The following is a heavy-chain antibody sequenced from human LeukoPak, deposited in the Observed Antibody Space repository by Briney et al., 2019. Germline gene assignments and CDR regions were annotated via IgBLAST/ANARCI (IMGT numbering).Heavy chain of an antibody. CDR2: ISYDGSNK. CDR3: AKDDKDRDYGSAFDI. D-gene: IGHD3-16*01. CDR1: GFTFSSYG. J-gene: IGHJ3*02. V-gene: IGHV3-30*18. Sequence: PGRSLRLSCAASGFTFSSYGMHWVRQAPGKGLEWVAVISYDGSNKYYADSVKGRFTISRDNSKNTLYLQMNSLRAEDTAVYYCAKDDKDRDYGSAFDIWGQGTMVTVSS.